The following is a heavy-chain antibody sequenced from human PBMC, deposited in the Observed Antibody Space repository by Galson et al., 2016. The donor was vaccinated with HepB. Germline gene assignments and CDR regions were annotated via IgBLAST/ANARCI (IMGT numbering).Heavy chain of an antibody. J-gene: IGHJ6*02. CDR1: GFSFSAYW. V-gene: IGHV3-7*03. Sequence: SLRLSCAASGFSFSAYWMRWVRQSPGKGLAWVANIKQDGSEKYYVDSVKGRFTISSDNARNSLYLQVNGLRADDTAVYYCARDRLTSVTRHWTGTTYSYYGRDVWGQGTTVTVSS. D-gene: IGHD1-14*01. CDR3: ARDRLTSVTRHWTGTTYSYYGRDV. CDR2: IKQDGSEK.